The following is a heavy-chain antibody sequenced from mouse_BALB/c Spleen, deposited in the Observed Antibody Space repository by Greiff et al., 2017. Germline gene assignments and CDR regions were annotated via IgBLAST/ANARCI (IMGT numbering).Heavy chain of an antibody. CDR1: GYSFTDYN. V-gene: IGHV1S135*01. CDR3: ANGYYDYDGYAMDY. Sequence: EVQLQQSGPELVKPGASVKVSCKASGYSFTDYNMYWVKQSHGKSLEWIGYISCYNGATSYNQKFKGKATFTVDTSSSTAYMQFNSLTSEDSAVYYCANGYYDYDGYAMDYWGQGTSVTVSS. J-gene: IGHJ4*01. D-gene: IGHD2-4*01. CDR2: ISCYNGAT.